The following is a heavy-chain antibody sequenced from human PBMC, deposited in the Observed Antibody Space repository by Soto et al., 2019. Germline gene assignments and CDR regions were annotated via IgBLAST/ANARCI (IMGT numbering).Heavy chain of an antibody. CDR1: GDSTSRGGYY. CDR2: IYWSGNT. CDR3: ARGAADYGDAFDI. D-gene: IGHD4-17*01. J-gene: IGHJ3*02. Sequence: SETLSLTCRVSGDSTSRGGYYWSWIRQHPGKGLEWIGYIYWSGNTYFNPALKSRVSISLGTSSNQFSLNLTSVTAADTADYYCARGAADYGDAFDIWGQGTTVTVSS. V-gene: IGHV4-31*03.